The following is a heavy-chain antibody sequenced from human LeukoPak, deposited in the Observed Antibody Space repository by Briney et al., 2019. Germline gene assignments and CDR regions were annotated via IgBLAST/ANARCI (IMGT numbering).Heavy chain of an antibody. CDR1: GYAFTGYY. Sequence: SVKVSCKASGYAFTGYYMHWVRQAPGQGLEWMGWINPNSGDTNYVQKFQGRVTMTRDTSISTAYMELSSLTSDDTAVCYCARDHGSGSYWAPFDPWGQGTLVTVSS. CDR3: ARDHGSGSYWAPFDP. V-gene: IGHV1-2*02. CDR2: INPNSGDT. J-gene: IGHJ5*02. D-gene: IGHD3-10*01.